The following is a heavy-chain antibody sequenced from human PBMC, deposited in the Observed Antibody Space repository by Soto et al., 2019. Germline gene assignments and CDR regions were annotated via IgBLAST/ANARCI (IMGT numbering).Heavy chain of an antibody. Sequence: LRLSCAASGFTFSSYSMNWVRQAPGKGLEWVSSISSSSSYIYYADSAKGRFTISRDNAKNSLYLQMNSLRAEDTAVYYCARVPRGYSSSYFDYWGQGTLVTVSS. CDR1: GFTFSSYS. D-gene: IGHD6-13*01. CDR3: ARVPRGYSSSYFDY. V-gene: IGHV3-21*01. J-gene: IGHJ4*02. CDR2: ISSSSSYI.